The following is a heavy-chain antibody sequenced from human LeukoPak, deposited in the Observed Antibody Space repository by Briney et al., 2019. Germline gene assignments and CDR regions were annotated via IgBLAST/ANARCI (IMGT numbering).Heavy chain of an antibody. D-gene: IGHD3-9*01. CDR2: ISWNSGSI. V-gene: IGHV3-9*01. CDR1: GFTFDDYA. CDR3: ARGGLRYFVTNWFDP. Sequence: GGSLRLSCAASGFTFDDYAMHWVRQAPGKGLEWVSGISWNSGSIGYADSVKGRFTISRDNAKNSLYLQMNSLRAEDTALYYCARGGLRYFVTNWFDPWGQGTLVTVSS. J-gene: IGHJ5*02.